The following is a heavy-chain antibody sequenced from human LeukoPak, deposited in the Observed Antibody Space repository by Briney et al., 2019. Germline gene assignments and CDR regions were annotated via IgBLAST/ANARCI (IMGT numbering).Heavy chain of an antibody. J-gene: IGHJ4*02. CDR1: GFAFGSYG. Sequence: TGRTLRISCAASGFAFGSYGMNWVRQAPGKGMEWVSYISSSSSIIYYADSVKGRVTISRDNAKDSLYLQMNSLRDEDTAIYYCARARLVGLPPFIYWGQGTLVTVSS. D-gene: IGHD2-15*01. V-gene: IGHV3-48*02. CDR3: ARARLVGLPPFIY. CDR2: ISSSSSII.